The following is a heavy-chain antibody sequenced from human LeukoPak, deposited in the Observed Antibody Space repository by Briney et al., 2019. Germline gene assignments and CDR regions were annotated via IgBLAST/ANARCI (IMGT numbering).Heavy chain of an antibody. D-gene: IGHD3-16*01. CDR2: INPHSGGT. CDR1: GYTFTDYY. Sequence: GASVKVSCKASGYTFTDYYMHWVRQAPGQGLEWMGWINPHSGGTNYAQKFQGRVTMTRDTSISAAYMVLSRLRSDDTAVYYCVRDHYVSGNYVLDDYWGQGTLVTVSS. CDR3: VRDHYVSGNYVLDDY. J-gene: IGHJ4*02. V-gene: IGHV1-2*02.